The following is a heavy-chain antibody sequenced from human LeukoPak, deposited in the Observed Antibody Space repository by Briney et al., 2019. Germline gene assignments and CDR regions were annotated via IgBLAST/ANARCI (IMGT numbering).Heavy chain of an antibody. D-gene: IGHD5-18*01. CDR3: AGDAPGAMVTFFDY. Sequence: SVTVSFKASVGTFSSYAFSWVRQLRGQGLDWMGVIILSFGTANYAQKFQGRVTITADNYTSTAYMELSSLRSEDTAVYYCAGDAPGAMVTFFDYGGQGTLVTVSS. CDR2: IILSFGTA. J-gene: IGHJ4*02. CDR1: VGTFSSYA. V-gene: IGHV1-69*06.